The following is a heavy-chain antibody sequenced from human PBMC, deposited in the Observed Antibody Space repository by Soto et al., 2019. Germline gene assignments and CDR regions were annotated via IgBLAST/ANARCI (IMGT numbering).Heavy chain of an antibody. CDR1: TFAFTSFA. D-gene: IGHD6-6*01. Sequence: EVQLLESGGGLVQPGGSLRLSCAGSTFAFTSFAMSWVRQAPGKGLEWVADISGRGGNTYYADSVKGRFTISRDKSKYTLYLEMNSLSADGTALNDCAKFESTSSLYYVFGLDVWGRGTTVIVSS. V-gene: IGHV3-23*01. J-gene: IGHJ6*02. CDR3: AKFESTSSLYYVFGLDV. CDR2: ISGRGGNT.